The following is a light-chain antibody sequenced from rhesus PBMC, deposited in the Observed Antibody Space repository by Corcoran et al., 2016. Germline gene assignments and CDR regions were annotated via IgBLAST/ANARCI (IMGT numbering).Light chain of an antibody. J-gene: IGKJ4*01. CDR2: RAS. CDR1: QGISNW. Sequence: DIQMTQSPSSLSASVGDRVTITCRASQGISNWLAWYHQKSGKAPKLLIYRASNVQTGVPSRFSGSGSGTYFTLTISSLQPEDIATYYCQQHDIFPLTFGGGTKVEIK. CDR3: QQHDIFPLT. V-gene: IGKV1-69*01.